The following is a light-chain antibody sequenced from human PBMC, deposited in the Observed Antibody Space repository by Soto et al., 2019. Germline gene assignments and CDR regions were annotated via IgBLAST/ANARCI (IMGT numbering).Light chain of an antibody. Sequence: EIVLTQSPATLSVSPGERVTLSCRASESVRTSVAWYQQKPGRSPSLLMYGASNRATGLPARFSGSGSGTEFTLTISSLQSEDFAIYYCQQYSDWPRTFGQGTKLEIK. CDR3: QQYSDWPRT. J-gene: IGKJ1*01. CDR2: GAS. V-gene: IGKV3-15*01. CDR1: ESVRTS.